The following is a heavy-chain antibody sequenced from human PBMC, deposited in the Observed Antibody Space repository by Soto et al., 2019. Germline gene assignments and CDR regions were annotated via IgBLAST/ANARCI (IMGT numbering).Heavy chain of an antibody. J-gene: IGHJ6*02. D-gene: IGHD6-13*01. CDR3: ASSIAAAGKGAGYYYGMDV. Sequence: ASVKVSCKASGYTFTSYYMHWVRQAPGQGLEWMGIINPSGGSTSYAQKFQGRVTMTRDTSTSTVYMELSSLRSEDTAVYYCASSIAAAGKGAGYYYGMDVWGQGTTVTVS. CDR1: GYTFTSYY. CDR2: INPSGGST. V-gene: IGHV1-46*01.